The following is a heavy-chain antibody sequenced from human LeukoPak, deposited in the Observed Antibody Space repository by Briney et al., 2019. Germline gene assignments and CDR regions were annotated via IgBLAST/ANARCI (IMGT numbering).Heavy chain of an antibody. V-gene: IGHV1-2*02. J-gene: IGHJ1*01. D-gene: IGHD3-22*01. CDR2: INPNSGGT. CDR3: TRGYYDSSDFEYFHH. Sequence: VSVKVSCKTSGYSFTDYYMHWVRQAPGQGLEWMGWINPNSGGTNFAQRFQDRVTMTRDMSISTAYMELSRLRSDDTAIYYCTRGYYDSSDFEYFHHWGQGTLVTVSS. CDR1: GYSFTDYY.